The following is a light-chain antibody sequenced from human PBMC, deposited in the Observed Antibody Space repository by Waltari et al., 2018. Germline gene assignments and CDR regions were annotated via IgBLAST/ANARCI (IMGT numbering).Light chain of an antibody. Sequence: TCRSEQDICTYLAWYQQTPGKAPRLLLHGASTLQTGVPSRFSGSGSGTDFNITIACLQSEDFVTYFCQQYYAYPLTFGGGTKVEMK. CDR2: GAS. CDR3: QQYYAYPLT. J-gene: IGKJ4*01. V-gene: IGKV1-8*01. CDR1: QDICTY.